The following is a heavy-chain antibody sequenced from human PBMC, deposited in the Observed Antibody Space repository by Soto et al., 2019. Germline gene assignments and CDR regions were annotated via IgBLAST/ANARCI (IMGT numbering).Heavy chain of an antibody. CDR1: GFAFTNYG. CDR2: ISNDGSKK. J-gene: IGHJ4*02. Sequence: GGSLRLSCAASGFAFTNYGIHWVRRAPGKGLEGVAHISNDGSKKFYGDSVKGRFTNSRDNSENTVYLQMTSLRPDDTAVFYCARDVAMPTGLGLGYWGQGTLVTVSS. V-gene: IGHV3-30*03. CDR3: ARDVAMPTGLGLGY. D-gene: IGHD6-19*01.